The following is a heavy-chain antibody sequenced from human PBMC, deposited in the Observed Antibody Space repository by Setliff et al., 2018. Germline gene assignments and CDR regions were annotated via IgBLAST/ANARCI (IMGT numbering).Heavy chain of an antibody. CDR1: GYPFTSYD. D-gene: IGHD3-3*01. J-gene: IGHJ6*04. V-gene: IGHV1-8*01. CDR3: ARGRTRTSTIFGIVSLSP. CDR2: LNPSSGDT. Sequence: ASVKVSCKASGYPFTSYDMHWLRLTSGQGLEWMGWLNPSSGDTGFAPKFQGRVTVTRDTSVSTAYMELRSLASEDTAVYYCARGRTRTSTIFGIVSLSPWGDGTTVTVSS.